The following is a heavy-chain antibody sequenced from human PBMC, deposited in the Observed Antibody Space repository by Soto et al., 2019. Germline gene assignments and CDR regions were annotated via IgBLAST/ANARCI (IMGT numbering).Heavy chain of an antibody. CDR3: AASGYSSGWLDY. CDR1: GGSISSYY. V-gene: IGHV4-59*01. J-gene: IGHJ4*02. CDR2: IYYSGST. D-gene: IGHD6-19*01. Sequence: PSETLSLTCTVSGGSISSYYWSWIRQPPGKGLEWIGYIYYSGSTNYNPSLKSRVTISVDTSKNQFSLKLSSVTAADTAAYYCAASGYSSGWLDYWGQGTLGTVSS.